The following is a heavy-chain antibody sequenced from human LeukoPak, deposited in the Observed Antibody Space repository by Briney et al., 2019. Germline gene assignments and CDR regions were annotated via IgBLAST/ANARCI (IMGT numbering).Heavy chain of an antibody. J-gene: IGHJ4*02. Sequence: PGGSLRLSCAASGFTFSSHGMSWVRQAPGKGLEWVAVISYDGSNKYYADSVKGRFTISRDNSKNTLYLQMNSLRAEDTAVYYCARTRTDFVGYYFDYWGQGTLVTVSS. CDR3: ARTRTDFVGYYFDY. V-gene: IGHV3-30*03. D-gene: IGHD3/OR15-3a*01. CDR1: GFTFSSHG. CDR2: ISYDGSNK.